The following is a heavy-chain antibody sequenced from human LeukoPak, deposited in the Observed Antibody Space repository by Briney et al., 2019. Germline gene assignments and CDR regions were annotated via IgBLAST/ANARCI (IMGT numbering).Heavy chain of an antibody. V-gene: IGHV4-34*01. D-gene: IGHD2-21*01. J-gene: IGHJ3*01. CDR3: AARAFPKPFGL. CDR2: INHSGSA. CDR1: GGSFSGYY. Sequence: PSETLSLTCAVYGGSFSGYYWSWIRQPPGKGLEWIGEINHSGSANYNPSLKSRVTISVDTSKSQFSLKLSSVTAADTAVYYCAARAFPKPFGLWGQGTMVTVSS.